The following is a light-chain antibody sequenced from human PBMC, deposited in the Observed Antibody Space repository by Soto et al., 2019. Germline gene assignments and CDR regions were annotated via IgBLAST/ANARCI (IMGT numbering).Light chain of an antibody. CDR1: QSISRN. Sequence: EIVMTQSPATLSVSPGERVTLSCRASQSISRNLAWYQQKPGQAPRLLIYAASTRTTGIPARFSGSGSGTDFTLTISSLEPEDFAVYYCQQRGDWPPITFGQGTRLEIK. J-gene: IGKJ5*01. CDR2: AAS. V-gene: IGKV3-11*01. CDR3: QQRGDWPPIT.